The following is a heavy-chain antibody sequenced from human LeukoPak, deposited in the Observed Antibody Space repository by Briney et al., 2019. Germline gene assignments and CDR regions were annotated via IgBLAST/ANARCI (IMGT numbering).Heavy chain of an antibody. D-gene: IGHD5-24*01. CDR1: GGTFSSYA. J-gene: IGHJ4*02. V-gene: IGHV1-69*06. CDR2: IIPIFGTA. Sequence: SVKVSCKASGGTFSSYAISWVRQAPGQGLEWMGGIIPIFGTANYAQKFQGRVTITADKSTSTAYMELSSLRSEDTAVYYCATVPPLEPAAFDYWGQGTLVTVSS. CDR3: ATVPPLEPAAFDY.